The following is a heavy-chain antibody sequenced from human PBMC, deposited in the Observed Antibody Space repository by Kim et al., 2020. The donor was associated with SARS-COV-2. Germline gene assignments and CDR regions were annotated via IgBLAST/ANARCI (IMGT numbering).Heavy chain of an antibody. D-gene: IGHD3-10*01. CDR1: GGSINTGSYY. CDR2: IYNSGST. V-gene: IGHV4-39*01. J-gene: IGHJ3*02. Sequence: SETLSLTCTVSGGSINTGSYYWGWIRQPPGKGLEWIGSIYNSGSTYYNPSLKSRVTIFVDTSKNQISLKLNSVTAADTAVYYCGRHLKLLNDALDIWGQGTMVTVSS. CDR3: GRHLKLLNDALDI.